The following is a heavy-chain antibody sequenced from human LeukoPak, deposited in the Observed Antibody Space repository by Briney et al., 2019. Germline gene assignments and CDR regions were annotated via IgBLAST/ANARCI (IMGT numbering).Heavy chain of an antibody. CDR2: INSDGSST. Sequence: GGSLRLSCAASGFTFSSYWMHWVRHAPGKGLVWVSRINSDGSSTTYADSVKGRFTISRDSAKNTLYLQMNSLRAEDTAVYYCARELGGRTFDYWGQGTLVTVSS. J-gene: IGHJ4*02. V-gene: IGHV3-74*01. CDR1: GFTFSSYW. CDR3: ARELGGRTFDY. D-gene: IGHD2-15*01.